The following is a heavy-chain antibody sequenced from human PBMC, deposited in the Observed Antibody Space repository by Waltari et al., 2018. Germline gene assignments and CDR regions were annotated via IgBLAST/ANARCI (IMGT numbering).Heavy chain of an antibody. CDR3: AKPANYIAAAGMGWFDP. Sequence: EVQLLESGGGLVQTGGSLRLSCAASGFTFSSYAMRWVRKAPGRGLEWVSAISGSGGSTYYADSVKGRFTISRDNSKNTLYLQMNSLRAEDTAVYYCAKPANYIAAAGMGWFDPWGQGTLVTVSS. CDR2: ISGSGGST. D-gene: IGHD6-13*01. CDR1: GFTFSSYA. V-gene: IGHV3-23*01. J-gene: IGHJ5*02.